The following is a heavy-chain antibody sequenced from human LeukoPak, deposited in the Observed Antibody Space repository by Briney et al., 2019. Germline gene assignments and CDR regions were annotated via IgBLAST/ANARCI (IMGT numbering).Heavy chain of an antibody. Sequence: SVKVSCKVSGYTFTGYYMHWVRQAPGQGLEWMGGIIPIFGTANYAQKFQGRVTITADESTSTAYMELSSLRSEDTAVYYCARASLTTGGYYYYYYMDVWGKGTTVTVSS. CDR1: GYTFTGYY. CDR3: ARASLTTGGYYYYYYMDV. D-gene: IGHD4-11*01. V-gene: IGHV1-69*13. CDR2: IIPIFGTA. J-gene: IGHJ6*03.